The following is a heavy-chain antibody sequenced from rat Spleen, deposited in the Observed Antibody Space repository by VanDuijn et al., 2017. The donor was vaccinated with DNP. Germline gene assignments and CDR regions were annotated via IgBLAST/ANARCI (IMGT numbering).Heavy chain of an antibody. J-gene: IGHJ4*01. CDR1: GFTFSYYW. CDR3: ARVGDLHDGGSGDALDA. Sequence: EVQLVESGGGLVQPGRSLELSCRASGFTFSYYWMTWIRQVPGKGLEWIASITSGVGSTSYPDSVKGRFTISRDDARNTLYLQMNSLRSEDTATYYCARVGDLHDGGSGDALDAWGQGTSVTVSS. V-gene: IGHV5-31*01. D-gene: IGHD1-12*02. CDR2: ITSGVGST.